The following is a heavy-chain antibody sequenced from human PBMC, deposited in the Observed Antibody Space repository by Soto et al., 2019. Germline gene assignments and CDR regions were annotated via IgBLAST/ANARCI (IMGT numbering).Heavy chain of an antibody. CDR3: GRGRSGQIVVFY. CDR2: IGPESGAT. V-gene: IGHV1-2*02. Sequence: ASVKVSCKASGYTFTGHYIHWVRQAPEQGPEWMGEIGPESGATRYAQKFQGRVTMTRDMSITTVYKELNNLSPDDTAVYYCGRGRSGQIVVFYWGQGTPVTVSS. CDR1: GYTFTGHY. J-gene: IGHJ4*02. D-gene: IGHD1-26*01.